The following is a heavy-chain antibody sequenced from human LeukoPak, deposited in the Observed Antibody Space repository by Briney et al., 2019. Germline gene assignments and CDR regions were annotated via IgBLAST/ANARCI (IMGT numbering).Heavy chain of an antibody. CDR3: ARGGGTSGPELDY. CDR1: GYTFTGYF. CDR2: INPHSGGT. V-gene: IGHV1-2*02. J-gene: IGHJ4*02. Sequence: ASVKVSCKASGYTFTGYFMHWVRQAPGQGLEWMGWINPHSGGTGNAQNFQGRVTMTRDTSINTAYMELTRMTSDDTAVYFCARGGGTSGPELDYWGQGTLVTVSS. D-gene: IGHD3-3*01.